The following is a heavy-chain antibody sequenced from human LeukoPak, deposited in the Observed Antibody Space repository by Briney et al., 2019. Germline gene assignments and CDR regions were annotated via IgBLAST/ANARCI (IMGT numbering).Heavy chain of an antibody. J-gene: IGHJ4*02. CDR2: IYWNNDK. D-gene: IGHD5-18*01. CDR1: GFSLTTSGLG. V-gene: IGHV2-5*01. Sequence: SGPTLVNPTQTLTLTCTFSGFSLTTSGLGVGWIRRPPGKALEWLALIYWNNDKTYSPSLKSRHTITTDSSKNQVVLTMTNMDPVDTATYFCAHINADTSIVPDSWGQGTLVIVSS. CDR3: AHINADTSIVPDS.